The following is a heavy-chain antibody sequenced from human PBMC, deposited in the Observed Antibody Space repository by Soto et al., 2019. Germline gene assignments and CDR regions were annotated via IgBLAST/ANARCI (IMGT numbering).Heavy chain of an antibody. Sequence: GGSPSLSYAASGFTFSSYAMHWVRQAPGKGLEWVAVISYDGSNKYYADSVKGRFTISRDNSKNTLYLQMNSLRAEDTAVYYCAREPGYCSGGSCYDYGMDVWGQGTTVTVSS. D-gene: IGHD2-15*01. J-gene: IGHJ6*02. CDR2: ISYDGSNK. V-gene: IGHV3-30-3*01. CDR1: GFTFSSYA. CDR3: AREPGYCSGGSCYDYGMDV.